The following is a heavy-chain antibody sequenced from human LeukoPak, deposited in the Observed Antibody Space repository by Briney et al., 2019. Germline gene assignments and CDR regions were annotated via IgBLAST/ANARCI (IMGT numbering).Heavy chain of an antibody. V-gene: IGHV3-15*01. CDR2: IKSKTDGGTT. D-gene: IGHD5-18*01. Sequence: GGSLRLSCTASGFTFSNAWMSWVRQAPGKGLEWVGRIKSKTDGGTTDYAAPVKGRFTISRDDSKNTLYLQMNSLKTEDTAVYYCTTTQGVDTAMGWWGQGTLVTVSS. CDR1: GFTFSNAW. J-gene: IGHJ4*02. CDR3: TTTQGVDTAMGW.